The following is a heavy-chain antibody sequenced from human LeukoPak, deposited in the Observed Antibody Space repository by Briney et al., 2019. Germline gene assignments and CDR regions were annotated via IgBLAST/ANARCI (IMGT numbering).Heavy chain of an antibody. CDR3: AKDTSGSYYY. CDR1: GFTFSSYG. V-gene: IGHV3-30*18. CDR2: ISYDGSNK. D-gene: IGHD1-26*01. J-gene: IGHJ4*02. Sequence: PGRSLRLSCAASGFTFSSYGMHWVRQAPGKGPEWVAVISYDGSNKYYADPVKGRFTISRDNSKNTLYLQMNSLRAEDTAVYYCAKDTSGSYYYWGQGTLVTVSS.